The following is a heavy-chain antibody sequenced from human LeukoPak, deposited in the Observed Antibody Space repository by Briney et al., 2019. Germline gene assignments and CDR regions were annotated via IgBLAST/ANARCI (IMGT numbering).Heavy chain of an antibody. V-gene: IGHV4-34*01. Sequence: KPSETLSLTCAVYGGSFSGYYWSWIRQPPGKGLEWIGEINHSGSTNYNPSLKSRVTISVDTSKNQFSLKLSSVTAADTAVYYCARGKRYSSSSYFDYWGQGTLVTVSS. CDR2: INHSGST. CDR1: GGSFSGYY. D-gene: IGHD6-6*01. CDR3: ARGKRYSSSSYFDY. J-gene: IGHJ4*02.